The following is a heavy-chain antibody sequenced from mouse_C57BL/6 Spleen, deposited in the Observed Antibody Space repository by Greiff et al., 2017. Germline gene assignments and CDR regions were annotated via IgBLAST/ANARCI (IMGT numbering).Heavy chain of an antibody. CDR1: GYTFTDYN. Sequence: VQLQQSGPELVKPGASVKIPCKASGYTFTDYNMDWVKQSHGKSLEWIGDINPNNGGTIYNQKFKGKATLTVDKSSSTAYMELRSLTSEDTAVYYCARSGLYYYGSSSDWFAYWGQGTLVTVSA. J-gene: IGHJ3*01. CDR2: INPNNGGT. D-gene: IGHD1-1*01. CDR3: ARSGLYYYGSSSDWFAY. V-gene: IGHV1-18*01.